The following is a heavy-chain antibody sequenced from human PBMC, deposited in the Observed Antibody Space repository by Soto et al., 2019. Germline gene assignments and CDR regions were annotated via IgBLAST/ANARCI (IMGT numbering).Heavy chain of an antibody. Sequence: EVQLVESGGGLVQPGRSLRLSCAASGFTFDDYAMHWVRQAPGKGLEWVSGISWSSGSIECGDSVRGRFTISRDNAKNSLYLQMNSLRPEDTALYFCAKSHIVATLSPANFDYWGQGILVTVSS. CDR2: ISWSSGSI. D-gene: IGHD5-12*01. CDR1: GFTFDDYA. J-gene: IGHJ4*02. V-gene: IGHV3-9*01. CDR3: AKSHIVATLSPANFDY.